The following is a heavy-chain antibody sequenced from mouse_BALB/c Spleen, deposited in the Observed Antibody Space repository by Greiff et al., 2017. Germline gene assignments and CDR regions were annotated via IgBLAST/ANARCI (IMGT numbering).Heavy chain of an antibody. V-gene: IGHV7-3*02. CDR1: GFTFTDYY. CDR2: IRNKANGYTT. D-gene: IGHD1-1*02. Sequence: EVKVVESGGGLVQPGGSLRLSCATSGFTFTDYYMSWVRQPPGKALEWLGFIRNKANGYTTEYSASVKGRFTISRDNYQSILYLQMNTLRAEDSATYYCARDLYGPFAYWGQGTLVTVSA. J-gene: IGHJ3*01. CDR3: ARDLYGPFAY.